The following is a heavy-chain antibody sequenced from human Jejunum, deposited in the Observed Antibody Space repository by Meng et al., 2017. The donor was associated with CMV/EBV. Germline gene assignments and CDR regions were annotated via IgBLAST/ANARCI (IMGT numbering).Heavy chain of an antibody. CDR1: GCTFSTYF. J-gene: IGHJ4*03. Sequence: QGQLVQCGAEVKKPGVSLNLSCETSGCTFSTYFMHWLRQAPGQGLQWMGLFNPNGDVTTYSPRFQGRITLTGDTSTSTLYMELSSLTSDDTAVYYCAREMPMTCYFDQWGQGTLVTVSS. CDR3: AREMPMTCYFDQ. D-gene: IGHD3-22*01. CDR2: FNPNGDVT. V-gene: IGHV1-46*01.